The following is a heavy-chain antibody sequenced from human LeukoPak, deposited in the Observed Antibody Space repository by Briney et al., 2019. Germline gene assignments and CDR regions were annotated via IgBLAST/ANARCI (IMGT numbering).Heavy chain of an antibody. D-gene: IGHD6-19*01. CDR3: ARGYSSGWYVY. CDR2: INPYSGGT. Sequence: ASVKVSCKASGYTFTDYYMHWVRQAPGQGLERMGRINPYSGGTNYAQKFQGRVTMTRDTTISTAYMELSRLKSDDTAVYYCARGYSSGWYVYWGQGTLVTVSS. J-gene: IGHJ4*02. CDR1: GYTFTDYY. V-gene: IGHV1-2*06.